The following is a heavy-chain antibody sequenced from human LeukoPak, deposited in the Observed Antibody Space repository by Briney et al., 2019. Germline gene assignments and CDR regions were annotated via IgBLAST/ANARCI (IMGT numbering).Heavy chain of an antibody. V-gene: IGHV4-39*07. J-gene: IGHJ3*02. CDR3: AKSNGYGLVDI. CDR2: IYYTGNT. D-gene: IGHD3-10*01. CDR1: GDSITGYY. Sequence: SETLSLTCTVSGDSITGYYWGWIRQPPGKGLEWIGNIYYTGNTYYNASLKSRVTISVDTSRNQFSLKLNSVTAADTAVYYCAKSNGYGLVDIWGQGTMVTVSS.